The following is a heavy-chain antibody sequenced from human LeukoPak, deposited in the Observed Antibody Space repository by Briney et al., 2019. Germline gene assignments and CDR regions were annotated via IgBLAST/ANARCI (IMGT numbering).Heavy chain of an antibody. CDR1: GFTFNTYA. Sequence: GGSLRLSCAASGFTFNTYAMNWVRQAPGKGLEWVSAIGGSSDNTYYADSVKGRFTISRDNSKNTLYLQMNSLRAEDTAVYYCAKGGLLVYTITFFDYWGQGTLVTVSS. CDR3: AKGGLLVYTITFFDY. V-gene: IGHV3-23*01. J-gene: IGHJ4*02. CDR2: IGGSSDNT. D-gene: IGHD3-22*01.